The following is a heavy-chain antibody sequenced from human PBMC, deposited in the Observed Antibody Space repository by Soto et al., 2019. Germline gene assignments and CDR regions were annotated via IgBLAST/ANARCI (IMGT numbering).Heavy chain of an antibody. CDR3: AKTYNSRSGTYFAWFDP. J-gene: IGHJ5*01. V-gene: IGHV4-34*01. CDR2: IKRSGGT. D-gene: IGHD1-20*01. CDR1: GGSFSGYY. Sequence: SETLSLTCDVYGGSFSGYYWSWIRQSKGKGLEWIGQIKRSGGTHYNPPVKNRVTISVDTTRNQFSLMLSCVTATVTAEYLCAKTYNSRSGTYFAWFDPWGQTTLLTPSS.